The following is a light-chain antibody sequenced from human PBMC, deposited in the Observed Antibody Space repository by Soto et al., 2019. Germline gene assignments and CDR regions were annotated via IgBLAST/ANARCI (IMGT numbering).Light chain of an antibody. CDR2: DVS. V-gene: IGLV2-14*01. J-gene: IGLJ2*01. CDR3: SSYTSSSTLDVV. Sequence: QSALTQPASVSGSPGQSITISCTGPSSDVGGYNYVSWYQQHPGKAPKLMIYDVSNRPSGVSNRFSGSKSGNTASLTISGLQAEDEADYYCSSYTSSSTLDVVFGGGTQLTVL. CDR1: SSDVGGYNY.